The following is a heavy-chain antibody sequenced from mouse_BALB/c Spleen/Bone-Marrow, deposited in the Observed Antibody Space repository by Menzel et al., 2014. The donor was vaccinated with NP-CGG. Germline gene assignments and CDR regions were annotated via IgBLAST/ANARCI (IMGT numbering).Heavy chain of an antibody. V-gene: IGHV4-1*02. Sequence: EVHLVESGGGLVQPGGSLKLSCAASGFDFSRYWMSWVRQAPGKGLEWIGEINPDSSTISYTPSLKDKFIISRDNAKNTLYLQMSKVRSEDTALYYCARLYYYGLQDYWGQGTTLTVSS. D-gene: IGHD1-1*01. J-gene: IGHJ2*01. CDR2: INPDSSTI. CDR1: GFDFSRYW. CDR3: ARLYYYGLQDY.